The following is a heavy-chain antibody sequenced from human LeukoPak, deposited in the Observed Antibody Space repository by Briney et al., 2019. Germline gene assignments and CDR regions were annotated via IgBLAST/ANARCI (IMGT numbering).Heavy chain of an antibody. CDR1: GGSFSGYY. CDR3: ARGGGAFDI. J-gene: IGHJ3*02. CDR2: INHSGST. Sequence: SETLSLTCAVYGGSFSGYYWSWIRQPPGKGLEWIGEINHSGSTNYNPSLKSRVTISVDTSKNQFSLKLSSVTAADTAVYYCARGGGAFDIWGQGTMVTVPS. V-gene: IGHV4-34*01. D-gene: IGHD3-16*01.